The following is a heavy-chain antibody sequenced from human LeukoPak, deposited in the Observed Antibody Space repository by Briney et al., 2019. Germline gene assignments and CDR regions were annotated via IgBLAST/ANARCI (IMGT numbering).Heavy chain of an antibody. CDR3: AGAPLGYCSSTSCYPNWFDP. D-gene: IGHD2-2*01. V-gene: IGHV4-39*01. Sequence: QSSETLSLTCTVSGGSIRSNYYWAWIRQPPGKGLEWIGSIYYSGSTYYNPSLKSRVTISVDTSKNQFSLKLSSVTAADTAVYYCAGAPLGYCSSTSCYPNWFDPWGQGTLVTVSS. CDR2: IYYSGST. CDR1: GGSIRSNYY. J-gene: IGHJ5*02.